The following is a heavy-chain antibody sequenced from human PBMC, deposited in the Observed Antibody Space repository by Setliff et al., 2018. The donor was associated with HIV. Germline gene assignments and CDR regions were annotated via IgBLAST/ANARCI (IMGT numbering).Heavy chain of an antibody. V-gene: IGHV5-51*01. Sequence: GESLKISCKGSGYSLTSYWIGWVRQMPGKGLEWMGIINPYDSDTRCSPSFQGQVTISADKSISTAYLQWSSLKASDTAMYYCARGSSSWNNDGFDIWGQGTVVTVSS. CDR3: ARGSSSWNNDGFDI. CDR1: GYSLTSYW. CDR2: INPYDSDT. J-gene: IGHJ3*02. D-gene: IGHD6-13*01.